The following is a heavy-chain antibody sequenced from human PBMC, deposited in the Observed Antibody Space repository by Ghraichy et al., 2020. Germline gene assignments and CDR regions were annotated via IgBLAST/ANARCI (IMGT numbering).Heavy chain of an antibody. CDR3: ARASPYDFWSGSGLAWWIAP. D-gene: IGHD3-3*01. CDR1: RGSISNGAYS. V-gene: IGHV4-30-2*01. Sequence: SETLSLTCDVSRGSISNGAYSWSWIRQPPGKGLEWIGYIYHTGNTYYNPSLKSRVTISIHRSDNQVALKLNSVTAADTAVYYCARASPYDFWSGSGLAWWIAPWGRGTLVTVSS. J-gene: IGHJ5*02. CDR2: IYHTGNT.